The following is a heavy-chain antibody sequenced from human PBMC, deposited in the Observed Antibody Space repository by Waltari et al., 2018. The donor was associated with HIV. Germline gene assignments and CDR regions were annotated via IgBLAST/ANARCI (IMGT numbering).Heavy chain of an antibody. V-gene: IGHV3-74*01. Sequence: EVQLVESGGGLVQAGGSLRLSCAASGFTFSSHWMHWVRQAPGKGLGWFAGSNGDGSGTSYADSVRGRFSISRENAENSLHLHMNSVRPEDTGLYYCTREGVETTAPADYWGQGTLVTVSS. J-gene: IGHJ4*02. CDR3: TREGVETTAPADY. D-gene: IGHD4-17*01. CDR2: SNGDGSGT. CDR1: GFTFSSHW.